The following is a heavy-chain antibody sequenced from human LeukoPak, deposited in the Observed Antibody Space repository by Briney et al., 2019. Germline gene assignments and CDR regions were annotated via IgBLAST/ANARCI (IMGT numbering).Heavy chain of an antibody. D-gene: IGHD1-26*01. CDR1: GGSISSYY. V-gene: IGHV4-4*09. Sequence: PSETLSLTCTVPGGSISSYYWSWIRQPPGKGLEWIGYIYTSGSTNYNPSLKSRVTISVDTSKNQFSLKLSSVTAADTAVYYCARLLFFGGSYYDLWGQGTLVTVSS. CDR2: IYTSGST. CDR3: ARLLFFGGSYYDL. J-gene: IGHJ5*02.